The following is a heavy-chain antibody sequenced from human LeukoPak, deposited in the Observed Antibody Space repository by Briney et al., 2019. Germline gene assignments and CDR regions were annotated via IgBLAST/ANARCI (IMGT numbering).Heavy chain of an antibody. V-gene: IGHV1-2*02. D-gene: IGHD2-15*01. CDR3: ARDPTICSGGSCYPFYLDY. CDR2: IHPNSGGT. J-gene: IGHJ4*02. Sequence: ASVKVSCKASGYSFSGYFIHWVRQAPGQGLEWMGWIHPNSGGTNSAQKFQGRVTMSRDTSNNTAYMELSRLRSDDTAVYYCARDPTICSGGSCYPFYLDYWGQGTLVTVSS. CDR1: GYSFSGYF.